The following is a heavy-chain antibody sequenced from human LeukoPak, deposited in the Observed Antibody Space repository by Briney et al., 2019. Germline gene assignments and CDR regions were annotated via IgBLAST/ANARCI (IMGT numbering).Heavy chain of an antibody. V-gene: IGHV4-39*01. J-gene: IGHJ3*02. CDR1: GGSISSSRYY. CDR2: IYYSGST. CDR3: ARGHYSHAFEI. Sequence: SETLSLTCTVSGGSISSSRYYWGWIRQPPGKGLEWIGSIYYSGSTYYNPSLKSRVTISVDTSKNQFSLKLSSVTAADTAVYYCARGHYSHAFEIWGQGTMVTVSS. D-gene: IGHD3-10*01.